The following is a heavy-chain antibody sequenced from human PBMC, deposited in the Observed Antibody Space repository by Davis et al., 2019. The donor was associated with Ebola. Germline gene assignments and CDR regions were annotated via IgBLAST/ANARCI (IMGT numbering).Heavy chain of an antibody. CDR3: ARGDGYNYWIS. V-gene: IGHV3-66*01. CDR1: GFTVSSNY. Sequence: GGSLRLSCAASGFTVSSNYMSWVRQAPGKGLEWVSVFYISGSTYYADSVKGRFTISRDTSKNTLYLQMNGLRVEDTAVYYCARGDGYNYWISWGQGTLVTGSS. J-gene: IGHJ5*02. CDR2: FYISGST. D-gene: IGHD5-24*01.